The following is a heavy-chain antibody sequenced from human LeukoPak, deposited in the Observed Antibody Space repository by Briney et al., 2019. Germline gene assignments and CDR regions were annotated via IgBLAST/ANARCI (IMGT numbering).Heavy chain of an antibody. CDR3: ARRASDQSNRRGFSIGVLDYFDS. CDR2: IYGGDSDV. Sequence: GESLKISCKGFDFQFSNYWIAWVRQMPGKGLEWMGTIYGGDSDVKYNPSFQGQVTISADKSISTAYLQWNSLKASDTAMYFCARRASDQSNRRGFSIGVLDYFDSWGQGTLVTVSS. CDR1: DFQFSNYW. V-gene: IGHV5-51*01. D-gene: IGHD2/OR15-2a*01. J-gene: IGHJ4*02.